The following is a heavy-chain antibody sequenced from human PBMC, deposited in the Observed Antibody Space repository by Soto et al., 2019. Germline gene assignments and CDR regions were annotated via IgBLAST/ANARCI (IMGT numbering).Heavy chain of an antibody. CDR3: AIPHYYDSSGYLDY. CDR2: INHSGRT. CDR1: GGSFSGYY. D-gene: IGHD3-22*01. Sequence: SETLSLTCAVYGGSFSGYYWSWIRQPPGKGLEWIGEINHSGRTNYNPSLKSRVTISVDTSKNQFSLKLSSVTAADTAVYYCAIPHYYDSSGYLDYWGQGTLVTVSS. V-gene: IGHV4-34*01. J-gene: IGHJ4*02.